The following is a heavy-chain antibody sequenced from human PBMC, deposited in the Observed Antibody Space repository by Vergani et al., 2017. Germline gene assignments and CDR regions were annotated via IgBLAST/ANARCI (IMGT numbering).Heavy chain of an antibody. CDR3: ARAFGKTGSFDY. V-gene: IGHV3-9*01. CDR1: GFTFDDYA. J-gene: IGHJ4*02. Sequence: EVQLVESGGGLVQPGRSLRLSCAASGFTFDDYAMHWVRQAPGKGLEWVSGISWNSGSIGYADSVKGRFTISRDNAKNSLYLQMNSLRAEDTAVYYCARAFGKTGSFDYWGQGTLVTVSS. D-gene: IGHD3-10*01. CDR2: ISWNSGSI.